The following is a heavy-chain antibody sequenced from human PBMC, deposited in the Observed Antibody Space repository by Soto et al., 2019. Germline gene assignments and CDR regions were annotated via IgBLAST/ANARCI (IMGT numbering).Heavy chain of an antibody. CDR1: GFTFSSYW. V-gene: IGHV3-7*03. Sequence: VGSLRLSCAASGFTFSSYWMSWVRQAPGKGLEWVANIKKDGSDKFYVGSVKGRFTISRDNAKRLLYLQMNSLRAEDTAVYYCARYNYGPNWFDPWGQGTLVTVSS. D-gene: IGHD3-10*01. CDR3: ARYNYGPNWFDP. J-gene: IGHJ5*02. CDR2: IKKDGSDK.